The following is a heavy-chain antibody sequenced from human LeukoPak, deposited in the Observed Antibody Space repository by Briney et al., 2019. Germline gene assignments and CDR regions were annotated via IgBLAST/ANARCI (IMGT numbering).Heavy chain of an antibody. V-gene: IGHV1-69*05. CDR1: GGTFSSYA. J-gene: IGHJ3*02. CDR3: ARGMAAARPNAFDI. CDR2: IIPIFGTA. Sequence: SVKVSCKASGGTFSSYAISWVRQAPGQGLEWMGGIIPIFGTANYAQKFQGRVTITTDESTSTAYMELSSLRSEDTAVYYCARGMAAARPNAFDIWGQGTMVTVSS. D-gene: IGHD6-6*01.